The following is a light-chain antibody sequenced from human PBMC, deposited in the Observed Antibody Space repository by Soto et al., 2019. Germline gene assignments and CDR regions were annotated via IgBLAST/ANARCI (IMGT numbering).Light chain of an antibody. J-gene: IGLJ1*01. CDR2: EVT. CDR3: CPYTGSTTYV. Sequence: QPASVSGSPGQSITISCTGTSSDVGAYDLVSWYQQQPGKAPKLIIYEVTKRPSGVSNRFSGSKSGNTASLTISGLQAEDEADYYCCPYTGSTTYVFASGTKLTVL. CDR1: SSDVGAYDL. V-gene: IGLV2-23*02.